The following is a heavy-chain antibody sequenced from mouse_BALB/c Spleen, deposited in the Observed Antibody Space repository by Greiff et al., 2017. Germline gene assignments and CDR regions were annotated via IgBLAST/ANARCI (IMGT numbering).Heavy chain of an antibody. CDR2: ISSGSSTI. J-gene: IGHJ2*01. CDR1: GFTFSSFG. V-gene: IGHV5-17*02. Sequence: EVQRVESGGGLVQPGGSRKLSCAASGFTFSSFGMHWVRQAPEKGLEWVVYISSGSSTIYYADTVKGRFTITRDKPKTTLFLQMTSLRSEDTAMYYCARSRWFLHGGFDYWGQGTTLTVSS. CDR3: ARSRWFLHGGFDY. D-gene: IGHD2-3*01.